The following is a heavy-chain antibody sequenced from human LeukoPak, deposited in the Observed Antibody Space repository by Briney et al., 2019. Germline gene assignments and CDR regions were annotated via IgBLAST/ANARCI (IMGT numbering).Heavy chain of an antibody. J-gene: IGHJ5*02. CDR2: ISTNGGST. CDR3: VKGEGYSAYSGCFDP. V-gene: IGHV3-64D*06. Sequence: GGSLRLSCAASGFTFSGYTMNWVRQAPGKGLQYVSSISTNGGSTYFADYVKGRFTISRDNSKNTLYLQMSSLRAEDTAVYYCVKGEGYSAYSGCFDPWGQGTLVTVSS. D-gene: IGHD5-12*01. CDR1: GFTFSGYT.